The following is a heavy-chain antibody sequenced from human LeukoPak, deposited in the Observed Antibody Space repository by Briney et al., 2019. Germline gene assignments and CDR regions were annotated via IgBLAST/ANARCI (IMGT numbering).Heavy chain of an antibody. D-gene: IGHD6-13*01. CDR3: ATSPGIAAAGFDY. CDR2: IYPGDSDT. CDR1: GYSFTSYW. J-gene: IGHJ4*02. Sequence: GESLKISCKGSGYSFTSYWIGWVLQMPRKGPEWMGIIYPGDSDTRYSPSFQGQVTISADKSISTAYLQWSSLKASDTAMYYCATSPGIAAAGFDYWGQGTLVTVSS. V-gene: IGHV5-51*01.